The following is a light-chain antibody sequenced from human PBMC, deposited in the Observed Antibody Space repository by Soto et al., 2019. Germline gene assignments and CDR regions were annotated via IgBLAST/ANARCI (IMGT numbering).Light chain of an antibody. CDR1: QSVTSSH. CDR2: GAS. Sequence: EIVLTQTPGTLSLSPGERATLSCRASQSVTSSHLAWYQQKPGQAPRLLIYGASTRATGIPDRFSGSGSDTDFSLTIRRLDPEDFAMYYCLLYFSPDRYTFGQWTKVQIK. V-gene: IGKV3-20*01. CDR3: LLYFSPDRYT. J-gene: IGKJ2*01.